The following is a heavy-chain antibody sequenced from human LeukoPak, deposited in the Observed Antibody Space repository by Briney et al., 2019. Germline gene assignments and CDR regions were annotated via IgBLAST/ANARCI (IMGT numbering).Heavy chain of an antibody. CDR3: AKDGGEYYDILTGYYPRLYYMDV. CDR2: ISGSGGST. J-gene: IGHJ6*03. D-gene: IGHD3-9*01. Sequence: ETLSLTCTVSGDSISSSSYYWGWVRQAPGKGLEWVSAISGSGGSTYYADSVKGRFTISRDNSKNTLYLQMNSLRAEDTAVYYCAKDGGEYYDILTGYYPRLYYMDVWGKGTTVTISS. V-gene: IGHV3-23*01. CDR1: GDSISSSSYY.